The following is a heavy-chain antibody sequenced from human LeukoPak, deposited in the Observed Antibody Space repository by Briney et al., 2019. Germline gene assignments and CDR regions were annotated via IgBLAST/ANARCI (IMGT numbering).Heavy chain of an antibody. CDR1: GGSFSGYY. CDR2: INHSGST. CDR3: ARGSGGIQPVIL. J-gene: IGHJ4*02. V-gene: IGHV4-34*01. D-gene: IGHD5-18*01. Sequence: SETLSLTCAVYGGSFSGYYWSWIRLPPGKGLEWIGEINHSGSTNYNPSPKSRVTILVDTSKNQFSLKLSSVTAADTAVYYCARGSGGIQPVILWGQGTLVTVSS.